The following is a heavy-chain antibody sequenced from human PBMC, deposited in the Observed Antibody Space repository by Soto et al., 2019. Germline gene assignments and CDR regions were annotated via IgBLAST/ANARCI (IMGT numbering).Heavy chain of an antibody. CDR3: ARGRQIAARFDP. Sequence: SETLSLTCTVSGGSISSYYWSWIRQPPGKGLEWIGYIYYSGSTNYNPSLKSRVTISVDTSKNQFSLKLSSVTAADTAVYYCARGRQIAARFDPWGQGTLVTVSS. J-gene: IGHJ5*02. CDR2: IYYSGST. V-gene: IGHV4-59*01. CDR1: GGSISSYY. D-gene: IGHD6-6*01.